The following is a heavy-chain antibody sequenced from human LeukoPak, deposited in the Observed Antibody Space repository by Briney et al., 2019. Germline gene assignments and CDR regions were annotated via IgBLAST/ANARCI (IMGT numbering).Heavy chain of an antibody. V-gene: IGHV4-59*01. CDR2: KTSSGST. CDR3: VTGATGDSWTLYFDL. Sequence: SETLSLTCSVSGGSISNYYWNWIRQPPGKGLEWIGYKTSSGSTDYNPSLKSRVTISVDTSKNQFSLKLTSVTAADTAVYYCVTGATGDSWTLYFDLWGRGTLVTVSS. D-gene: IGHD6-13*01. J-gene: IGHJ2*01. CDR1: GGSISNYY.